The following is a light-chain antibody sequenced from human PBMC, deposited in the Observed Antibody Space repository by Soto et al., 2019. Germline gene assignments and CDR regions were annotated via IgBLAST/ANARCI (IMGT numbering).Light chain of an antibody. CDR3: QSYDSSLTGVV. CDR1: SSNIGAGYD. CDR2: GNN. V-gene: IGLV1-40*01. J-gene: IGLJ2*01. Sequence: QSVLTQPPSVSGAPGQRVPISCTGSSSNIGAGYDVHWYQHLPRTAPKLLIYGNNNRPSGVPDRFSGSKSGTSASLAITGLQSEDEADYYCQSYDSSLTGVVFGGGTKLTVL.